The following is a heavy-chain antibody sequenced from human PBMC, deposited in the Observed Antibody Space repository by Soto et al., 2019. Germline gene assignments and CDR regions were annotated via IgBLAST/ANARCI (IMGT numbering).Heavy chain of an antibody. Sequence: GESLKISCKGSGYSFTSYWISWVRQMPGKGLEGMGRIDPSDSYTNYSPSFQGHVTISAXXXIXXAXLQXXSXXASXTAMYYCARRVLSSGVYGMDVWGQGTTVTVSS. CDR3: ARRVLSSGVYGMDV. CDR1: GYSFTSYW. J-gene: IGHJ6*02. CDR2: IDPSDSYT. V-gene: IGHV5-10-1*01. D-gene: IGHD6-6*01.